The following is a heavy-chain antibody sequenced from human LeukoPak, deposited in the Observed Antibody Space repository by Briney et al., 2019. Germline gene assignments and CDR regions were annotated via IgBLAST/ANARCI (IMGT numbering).Heavy chain of an antibody. D-gene: IGHD3-10*01. J-gene: IGHJ4*02. CDR3: VRDRPNYYGPGAYYKRDGDY. CDR2: ITGSGGTT. V-gene: IGHV3-23*01. Sequence: PGGSLRLSCAASGFTFGTYAMSWVRQPPGKGLEWVSSITGSGGTTFYTDSGKGRFTISRDNSKNTLYLQMNSLRAEDSAIYYCVRDRPNYYGPGAYYKRDGDYWGQGTLVTVSS. CDR1: GFTFGTYA.